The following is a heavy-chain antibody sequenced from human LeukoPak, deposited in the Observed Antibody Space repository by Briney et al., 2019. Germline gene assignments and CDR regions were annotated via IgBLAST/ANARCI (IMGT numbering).Heavy chain of an antibody. D-gene: IGHD3-22*01. V-gene: IGHV1-18*01. J-gene: IGHJ4*02. CDR3: ARATYYYDSSGYYHPGYFDY. Sequence: GASVKVSCKASGYTFTSYGISWERQAPGQGLEWMGWISAYNGNTNYAQKLQGRVTMTTDTSTSTAYMELRSQRSDDTAVYYCARATYYYDSSGYYHPGYFDYWGQGTLVTVSS. CDR1: GYTFTSYG. CDR2: ISAYNGNT.